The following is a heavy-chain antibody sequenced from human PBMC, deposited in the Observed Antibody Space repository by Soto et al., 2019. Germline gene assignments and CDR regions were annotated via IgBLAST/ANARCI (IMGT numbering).Heavy chain of an antibody. CDR2: ISAYNGNT. CDR1: GYTFTSYG. Sequence: ASVKVSCKASGYTFTSYGISWVRQAPGQGLEWMGWISAYNGNTNYAQKLQGRVTMTTDTSTSTAYMELRSLRSDDTAVYYCARDRIKYGSGTFNWFDPWGQGTPVTVSS. J-gene: IGHJ5*02. V-gene: IGHV1-18*01. D-gene: IGHD3-10*01. CDR3: ARDRIKYGSGTFNWFDP.